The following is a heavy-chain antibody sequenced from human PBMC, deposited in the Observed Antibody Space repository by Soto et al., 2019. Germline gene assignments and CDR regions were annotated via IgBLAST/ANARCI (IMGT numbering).Heavy chain of an antibody. CDR3: GRGDDVDDNGFDF. D-gene: IGHD3-16*01. J-gene: IGHJ4*02. CDR2: ILKGGNDQ. CDR1: GFTFSKHG. V-gene: IGHV3-33*05. Sequence: QVQLVESGGGVVQPGWSLRLSCAASGFTFSKHGMHWVRQAPGKGLVWVAVILKGGNDQDYADSVKGRFTISRDNSRDTLSLQMNRLRLEDAAVYYCGRGDDVDDNGFDFWGQGTLVSVSS.